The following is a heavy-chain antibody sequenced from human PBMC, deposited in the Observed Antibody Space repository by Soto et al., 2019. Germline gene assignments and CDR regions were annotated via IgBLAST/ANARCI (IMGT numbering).Heavy chain of an antibody. CDR1: GGSISSGGYS. Sequence: PSETLSLACGVSGGSISSGGYSWSWIRQPPGKGLEWIGYIYHSGSTYYNPSLKSRVTISVDRSKNQFSLKLSSVTAADTAVYYCARGPPHSHWGQGTLVTVSS. J-gene: IGHJ4*02. CDR2: IYHSGST. D-gene: IGHD2-21*01. CDR3: ARGPPHSH. V-gene: IGHV4-30-2*01.